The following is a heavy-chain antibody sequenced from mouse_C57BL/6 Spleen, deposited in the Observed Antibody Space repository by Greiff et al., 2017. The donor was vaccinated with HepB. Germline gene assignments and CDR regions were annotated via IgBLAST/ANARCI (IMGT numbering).Heavy chain of an antibody. CDR1: GFSFSSYA. Sequence: VQGVESGGGLVKPGGSLKLSCAASGFSFSSYAMSWVRQTPEKRLEWVATISDGGSYTYYPGNVKGRFTISRDNAKNNLYLQMSHLKSEDTAMYYCARDRDYDYAVDYWGQGTSVTVSS. V-gene: IGHV5-4*01. D-gene: IGHD2-4*01. CDR2: ISDGGSYT. J-gene: IGHJ4*01. CDR3: ARDRDYDYAVDY.